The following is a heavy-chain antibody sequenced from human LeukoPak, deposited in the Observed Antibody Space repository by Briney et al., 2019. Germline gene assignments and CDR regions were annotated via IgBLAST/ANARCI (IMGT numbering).Heavy chain of an antibody. J-gene: IGHJ4*02. CDR2: IIPIFGTA. V-gene: IGHV1-69*06. CDR3: ARVNRRGATYFDY. Sequence: SVTVSCKASGGTFSSYAISWVRQAPGQGVEWMGGIIPIFGTAKYAQKFQGRVTITGDKSTSTAYMELTSLRSEDTAVYYCARVNRRGATYFDYWGQGTLVTVSS. D-gene: IGHD1-14*01. CDR1: GGTFSSYA.